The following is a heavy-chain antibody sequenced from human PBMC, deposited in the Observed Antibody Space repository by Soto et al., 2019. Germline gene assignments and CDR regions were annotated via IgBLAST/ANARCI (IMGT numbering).Heavy chain of an antibody. V-gene: IGHV2-5*02. CDR1: GFSLSTSGVG. Sequence: GSGPTLVNPTQTLTLTCTFSGFSLSTSGVGVGWIRQPPGKALEWLALIYWDDDKRYSPSLKSRLTITKDTSKNQVVLTMTNMDPVDTATYYCAHATTYYDFWSGYYFFNWFDPWGQGTLVTVSS. D-gene: IGHD3-3*01. J-gene: IGHJ5*02. CDR2: IYWDDDK. CDR3: AHATTYYDFWSGYYFFNWFDP.